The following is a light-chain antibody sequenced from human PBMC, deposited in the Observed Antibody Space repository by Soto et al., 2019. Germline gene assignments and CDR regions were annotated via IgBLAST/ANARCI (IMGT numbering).Light chain of an antibody. CDR2: ADN. Sequence: QTVLTQTPSVSGAPGQKLTMSCTGSSSNIGAGYDVHWYQQVPGAAPRLLIYADNNRPSGVPDRFSASKYGTSASLAITGLQGEDEANYYGQSYDTSLSGVIFGAGTQLTVL. J-gene: IGLJ2*01. CDR3: QSYDTSLSGVI. V-gene: IGLV1-40*01. CDR1: SSNIGAGYD.